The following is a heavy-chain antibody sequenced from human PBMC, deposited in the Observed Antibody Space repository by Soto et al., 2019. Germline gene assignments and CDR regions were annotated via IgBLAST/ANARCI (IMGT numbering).Heavy chain of an antibody. CDR3: AKRVAATQPPAPHDD. CDR2: ISGSGGST. CDR1: GFTFSSYA. Sequence: GGSLRLSCAASGFTFSSYAMSWVRQAPGKGLEWVSAISGSGGSTYYADSVKGRFTISRDNSKNTLYLQMNSLRAEDTAVYYCAKRVAATQPPAPHDDWGQGTLVNVAS. D-gene: IGHD2-15*01. J-gene: IGHJ4*02. V-gene: IGHV3-23*01.